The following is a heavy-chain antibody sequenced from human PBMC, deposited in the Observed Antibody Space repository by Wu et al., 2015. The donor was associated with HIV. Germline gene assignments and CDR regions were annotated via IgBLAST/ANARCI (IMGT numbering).Heavy chain of an antibody. CDR1: GYTFTNFG. CDR2: IIPSFATP. CDR3: ARSKFDRVDMGTITSYYYSLDV. D-gene: IGHD5-24*01. Sequence: QVRLVQSGVEVKETGASVKVSCEISGYTFTNFGISWVRQAPGQGLEWMGWIIPSFATPNYAQNFQGRVTITTDESTTTAYMELSSLRSEDTAVYYCARSKFDRVDMGTITSYYYSLDVWGQGTTVIVSS. J-gene: IGHJ6*02. V-gene: IGHV1-69*05.